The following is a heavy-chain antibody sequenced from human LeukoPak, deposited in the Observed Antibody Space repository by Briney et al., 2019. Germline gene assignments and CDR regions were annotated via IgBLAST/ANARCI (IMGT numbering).Heavy chain of an antibody. J-gene: IGHJ6*03. Sequence: GGSLRLSCAASGFTFSSYSMNWVRQAPGKGLEWVSSISSSSSYIYYADSVKGRFTISRDNAKNSLYLQMNSLRAEDTAVYYCARDLSSYSINYYYMDVWGKGTTVTVSS. CDR2: ISSSSSYI. CDR1: GFTFSSYS. D-gene: IGHD4-11*01. V-gene: IGHV3-21*01. CDR3: ARDLSSYSINYYYMDV.